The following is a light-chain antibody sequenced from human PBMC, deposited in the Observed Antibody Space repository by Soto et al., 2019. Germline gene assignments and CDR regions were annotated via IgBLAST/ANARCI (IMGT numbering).Light chain of an antibody. CDR1: SSDVGGYNY. Sequence: QSALTQPASVSGSPGQSITISCTGTSSDVGGYNYLSWYQQHPGKAPKLMIYEVSNRPSGVSNRFSGSKSGNTASLTISGRQAEDEAVYYCSSYTTTSTVVFGGGTKLPV. CDR2: EVS. J-gene: IGLJ2*01. CDR3: SSYTTTSTVV. V-gene: IGLV2-14*01.